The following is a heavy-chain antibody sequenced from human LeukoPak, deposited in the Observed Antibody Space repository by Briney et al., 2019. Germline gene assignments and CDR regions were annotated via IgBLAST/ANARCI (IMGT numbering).Heavy chain of an antibody. J-gene: IGHJ4*02. CDR3: AKDPLPLCGGDCYSYFDY. Sequence: GGSLRLSCAASGFTFSSYAMHWVRQAPGKGLEWVAVISYDGSNKYYADSVKGRFTISRDNSKNTLYLQMNSLRAEDTAVYYCAKDPLPLCGGDCYSYFDYWGQGTLVTVSS. CDR2: ISYDGSNK. V-gene: IGHV3-30-3*01. CDR1: GFTFSSYA. D-gene: IGHD2-21*02.